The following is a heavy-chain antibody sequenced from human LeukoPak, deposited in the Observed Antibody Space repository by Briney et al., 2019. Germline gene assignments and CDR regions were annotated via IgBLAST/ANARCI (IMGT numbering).Heavy chain of an antibody. D-gene: IGHD4-23*01. Sequence: GGSLRLSCAVSGFTVSGNYMSWVRQAPGKGLEWVSLIYSGGTTYYADTVKGRFTISRDNSKNTLYLQMNSLRAEDTAVYYCARRAGGYSHPYDYWGQGILVTVSS. CDR2: IYSGGTT. V-gene: IGHV3-53*01. J-gene: IGHJ4*02. CDR3: ARRAGGYSHPYDY. CDR1: GFTVSGNY.